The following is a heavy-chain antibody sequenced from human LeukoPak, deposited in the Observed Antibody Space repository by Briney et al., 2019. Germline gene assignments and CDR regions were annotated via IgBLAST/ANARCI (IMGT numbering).Heavy chain of an antibody. V-gene: IGHV4-61*10. CDR3: ARANRYDLYFDY. CDR1: GGSISSGSYY. D-gene: IGHD5-12*01. Sequence: SQTLSLTCTVSGGSISSGSYYWSWIRQPAGKGLEWIGYIYYSGSSNYNPSLKSRVTISVDTSKNQISLKLSSVTAADTAVYYCARANRYDLYFDYWGQGTLVTVSS. CDR2: IYYSGSS. J-gene: IGHJ4*02.